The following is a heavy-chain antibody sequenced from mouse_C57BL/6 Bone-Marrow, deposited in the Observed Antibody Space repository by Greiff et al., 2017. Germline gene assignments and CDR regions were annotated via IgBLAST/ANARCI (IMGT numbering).Heavy chain of an antibody. Sequence: QVQLQQSGAELARPGASVKLSCTASGYTFTSSGISWVKQRTGQGLAWIGAIYPRSGNTSYNAKFKGKATLTADKAARAAYMELRSLTSEDTADYCSARLLYYFDYWGQGTTRTVSS. CDR2: IYPRSGNT. J-gene: IGHJ2*01. CDR3: ARLLYYFDY. CDR1: GYTFTSSG. V-gene: IGHV1-81*01.